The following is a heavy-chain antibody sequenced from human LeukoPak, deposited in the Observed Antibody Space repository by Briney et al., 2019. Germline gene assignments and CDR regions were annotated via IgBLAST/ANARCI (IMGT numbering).Heavy chain of an antibody. V-gene: IGHV3-9*01. CDR3: AKNACGGDCHVAFDI. D-gene: IGHD2-21*02. CDR1: GFTFDDYA. J-gene: IGHJ3*02. CDR2: ISWNSGSI. Sequence: GGSLRLSCAASGFTFDDYAMHWVRQAPGKGLEWVSGISWNSGSIGYADSVKGRFTISRDNAKNSLYLQMNSLRAEDTALYYCAKNACGGDCHVAFDIWGQGTMVTVSS.